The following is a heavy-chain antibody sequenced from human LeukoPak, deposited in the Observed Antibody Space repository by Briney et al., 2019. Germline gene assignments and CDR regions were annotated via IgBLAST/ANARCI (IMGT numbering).Heavy chain of an antibody. J-gene: IGHJ2*01. Sequence: PGGSLKLSCAASGFTFSGSAVHWVRQASGKGLEWVGRIRSKTNSYATAYAASVKGRLTISRDDSNNTAYLQMNSLKTEDTAVYYCTSGAYGGNSADYYFDLWGRGTLVTVSS. CDR3: TSGAYGGNSADYYFDL. CDR1: GFTFSGSA. D-gene: IGHD4-23*01. V-gene: IGHV3-73*01. CDR2: IRSKTNSYAT.